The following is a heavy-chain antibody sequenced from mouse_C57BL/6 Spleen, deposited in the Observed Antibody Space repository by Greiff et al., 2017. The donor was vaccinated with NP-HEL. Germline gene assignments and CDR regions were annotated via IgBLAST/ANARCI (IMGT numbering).Heavy chain of an antibody. V-gene: IGHV1-55*01. Sequence: QVQLQQPGAELVKPGASVKMSCKASGYTFTSYWITWVKQRPGQGLEWIGDIYPGSGSTNYNEKFKSKGTLTVDTSSSTAYMQLSSLTSEDSAVYYCARSLDGYHWYFDVWGTGTTVTVSS. D-gene: IGHD2-3*01. CDR2: IYPGSGST. J-gene: IGHJ1*03. CDR3: ARSLDGYHWYFDV. CDR1: GYTFTSYW.